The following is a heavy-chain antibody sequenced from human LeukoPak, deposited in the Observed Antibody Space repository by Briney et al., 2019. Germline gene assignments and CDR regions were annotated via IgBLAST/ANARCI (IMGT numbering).Heavy chain of an antibody. CDR2: INTDGSTT. Sequence: GGSLRLSCAASGFTFSNYWMHWVRQAPGRGLVWVSRINTDGSTTTYADSVKGRFTISRDNAKNTLYLQMDSLRAEDTAVYYCARVGGSTTYFDYWGQGTLVTVSS. V-gene: IGHV3-74*01. CDR1: GFTFSNYW. CDR3: ARVGGSTTYFDY. J-gene: IGHJ4*02. D-gene: IGHD3-16*01.